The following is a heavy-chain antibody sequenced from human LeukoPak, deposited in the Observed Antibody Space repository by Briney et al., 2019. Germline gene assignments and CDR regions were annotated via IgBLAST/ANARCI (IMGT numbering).Heavy chain of an antibody. V-gene: IGHV4-4*07. CDR3: ARFHMFGYMDV. CDR2: ILTSGST. J-gene: IGHJ6*03. Sequence: SSGTLSLTCNVSGAPIGSHYWTWIRQPAGKGLELVGRILTSGSTNYNPSLKSRVTISVGKSRNQFSLKMSSVTAADTAVYYCARFHMFGYMDVWGKGTTVTVSS. CDR1: GAPIGSHY. D-gene: IGHD3-10*02.